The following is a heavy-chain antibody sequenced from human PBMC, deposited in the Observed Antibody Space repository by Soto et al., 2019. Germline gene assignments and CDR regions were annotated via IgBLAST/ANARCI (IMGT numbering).Heavy chain of an antibody. V-gene: IGHV4-4*02. J-gene: IGHJ5*02. CDR1: GGSISSSNW. D-gene: IGHD3-10*01. CDR3: ARDYMVRGVMRWFDP. CDR2: IYHSGST. Sequence: QVQLQESGPGLVKPSGTLSLTCAVSGGSISSSNWWSWVRQPPGKGLEWIGEIYHSGSTNYNPSLKSRVTISVDKSKNQFALKLSSVTAADTAVNYCARDYMVRGVMRWFDPWGQGTLVTVSS.